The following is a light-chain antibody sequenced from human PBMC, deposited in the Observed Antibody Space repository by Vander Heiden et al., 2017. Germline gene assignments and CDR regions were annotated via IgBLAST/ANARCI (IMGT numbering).Light chain of an antibody. Sequence: SDVLTQPPSVSVAPGQTASLTCGGTNIGSKSVHWYQQKPGQAPLLVVNDDTDRPSGIPERLSGSNSGNTATLTISTVEAGDEADYYCQVWDSSSNHVVFGGGTKLTVL. J-gene: IGLJ2*01. CDR3: QVWDSSSNHVV. CDR2: DDT. CDR1: NIGSKS. V-gene: IGLV3-21*02.